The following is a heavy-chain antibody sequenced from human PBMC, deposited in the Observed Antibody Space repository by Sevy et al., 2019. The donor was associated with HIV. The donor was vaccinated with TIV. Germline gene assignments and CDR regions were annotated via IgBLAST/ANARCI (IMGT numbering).Heavy chain of an antibody. Sequence: GGSLRLSCAASGFTFDDYGMGWVRQAPGKGLEWVSGINWNAGSTGYADSVKGRFTISRDNAKNSLYVQMNSLRAEDTALYYCARGREPYCGGDCYSAFDIWGQGTMVTVSS. D-gene: IGHD2-21*02. CDR1: GFTFDDYG. CDR2: INWNAGST. J-gene: IGHJ3*02. CDR3: ARGREPYCGGDCYSAFDI. V-gene: IGHV3-20*04.